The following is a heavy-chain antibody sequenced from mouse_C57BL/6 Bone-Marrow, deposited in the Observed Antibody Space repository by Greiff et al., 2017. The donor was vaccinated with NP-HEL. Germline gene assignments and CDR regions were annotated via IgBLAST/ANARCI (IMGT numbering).Heavy chain of an antibody. D-gene: IGHD2-10*02. CDR3: ARGVCETDD. V-gene: IGHV1-4*01. CDR2: INPSSGYT. J-gene: IGHJ2*01. CDR1: GYTFTSYT. Sequence: QVQLQQSGADLARPGASVKMSCTASGYTFTSYTMHWVQQRPGQGLEWIGYINPSSGYTKYNQKFKDKATLTADKSSSTAYMQLSSLTSEDSAVYYCARGVCETDDWGKGTTLTVSS.